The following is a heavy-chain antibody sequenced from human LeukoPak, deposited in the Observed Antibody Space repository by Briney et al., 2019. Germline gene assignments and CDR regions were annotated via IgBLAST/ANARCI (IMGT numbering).Heavy chain of an antibody. CDR2: IGGSESIV. CDR1: GFSVNDYY. Sequence: GVSLRLSCVVSGFSVNDYYMSWIRQAPGKGLEGISDIGGSESIVSYGGSVRGRFTVSRDFAMNSLFLQLNSLSADDTAVYYCAREMVAGTFDSWGQGTLVTVSS. D-gene: IGHD1-7*01. V-gene: IGHV3-11*01. J-gene: IGHJ4*02. CDR3: AREMVAGTFDS.